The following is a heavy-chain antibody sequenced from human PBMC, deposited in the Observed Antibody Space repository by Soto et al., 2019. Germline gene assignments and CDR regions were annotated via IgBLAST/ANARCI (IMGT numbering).Heavy chain of an antibody. Sequence: ARSLTLSCAASGFTFSSYAMSWCRQAPGKGLELVSAISGSGGSTYYADSVKARFTISRDNSKNTLYMKIKGLRAEETAVYYCAKDRAXGAIVVVTATTYNGFDPWGQGTLVTVSS. CDR1: GFTFSSYA. D-gene: IGHD2-21*02. CDR3: AKDRAXGAIVVVTATTYNGFDP. CDR2: ISGSGGST. V-gene: IGHV3-23*01. J-gene: IGHJ5*02.